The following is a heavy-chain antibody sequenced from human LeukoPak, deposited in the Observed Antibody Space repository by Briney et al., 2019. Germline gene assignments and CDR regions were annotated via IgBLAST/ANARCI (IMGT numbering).Heavy chain of an antibody. CDR1: GFTFSSYA. CDR2: ISYDGSNK. V-gene: IGHV3-30-3*01. J-gene: IGHJ4*02. Sequence: GGSLRLSCAASGFTFSSYAIHWVRQAPGKGLEWVAVISYDGSNKYYADSVKGRFTISRDNSKNTLYLQMNSLRAEDTAVYYCARDRGSSSLILTNWGQGTLVTVSS. CDR3: ARDRGSSSLILTN. D-gene: IGHD6-13*01.